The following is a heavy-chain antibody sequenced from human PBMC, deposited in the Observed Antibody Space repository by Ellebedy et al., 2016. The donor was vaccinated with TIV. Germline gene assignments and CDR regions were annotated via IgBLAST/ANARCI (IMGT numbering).Heavy chain of an antibody. CDR2: ITSSSGYI. CDR3: AREATVNNDNWFDP. J-gene: IGHJ5*02. V-gene: IGHV3-21*01. Sequence: PGGSLRLSCSASGFTFNTYSLNWVRQAPGKGLEWVSSITSSSGYIYYADSVKGRFTVSRDNANNSLYLQMNSLRAEDTAVYYCAREATVNNDNWFDPWGQGTLVTVSS. CDR1: GFTFNTYS. D-gene: IGHD4-17*01.